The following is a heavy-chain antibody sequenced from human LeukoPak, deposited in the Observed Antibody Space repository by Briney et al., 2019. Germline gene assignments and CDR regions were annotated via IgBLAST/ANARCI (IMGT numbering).Heavy chain of an antibody. D-gene: IGHD3-22*01. Sequence: ESGPTLVKPTQTLTLTCTFSGFSLNTHGVAVAWIRQPPGKALEWLGLIYWNDYKRYSPSLSSRLTITKDTSKNQVVFTMTNMDPVDTGTYYCVHGGPPHDIHGYYGYWGQGILVAVSS. J-gene: IGHJ4*02. CDR1: GFSLNTHGVA. CDR3: VHGGPPHDIHGYYGY. CDR2: IYWNDYK. V-gene: IGHV2-5*04.